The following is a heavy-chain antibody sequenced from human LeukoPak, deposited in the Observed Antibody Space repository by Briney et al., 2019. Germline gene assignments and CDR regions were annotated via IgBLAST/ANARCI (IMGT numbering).Heavy chain of an antibody. CDR2: INWNSDSI. J-gene: IGHJ4*02. Sequence: GGSLRLSCAVSGFTFDDYAMHWVRQVPGKGLEWDSGINWNSDSIGYADSVKGRFTTSRDNAKNSLYLQMNSLRAEDTAFYYCAINGGGDSGYGNFDYWGQGTLVTVSS. D-gene: IGHD5-12*01. V-gene: IGHV3-9*01. CDR3: AINGGGDSGYGNFDY. CDR1: GFTFDDYA.